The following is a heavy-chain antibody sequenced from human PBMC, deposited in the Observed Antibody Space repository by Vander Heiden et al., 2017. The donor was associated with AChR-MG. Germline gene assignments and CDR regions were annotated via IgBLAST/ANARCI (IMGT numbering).Heavy chain of an antibody. D-gene: IGHD4-17*01. V-gene: IGHV3-23*01. CDR2: ISGSGGST. Sequence: EVQLLESGGGLVQPGGSLRLSCAASGFTFSRYAMSWVRQAPGKGLEWVSAISGSGGSTYYADSVKGRFTISRDNSKNTLYLQMNSLRAEDTAVYYCAKDLLLSTTVTTWSHYFDYWGQGTLVTVSS. J-gene: IGHJ4*02. CDR1: GFTFSRYA. CDR3: AKDLLLSTTVTTWSHYFDY.